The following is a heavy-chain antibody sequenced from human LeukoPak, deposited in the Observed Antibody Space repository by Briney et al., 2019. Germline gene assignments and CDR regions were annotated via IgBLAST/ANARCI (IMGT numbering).Heavy chain of an antibody. Sequence: SETLSLTCAVYGGSFSGYYWSWIRQPPGKGLEWIGEINHSGSTNYNPSLKGRVTISVDTSKNQFSLKLSSVTAADTAVYYCARGRSIGGLDYWGQGTLVTVSS. D-gene: IGHD3-10*01. CDR1: GGSFSGYY. CDR3: ARGRSIGGLDY. J-gene: IGHJ4*02. V-gene: IGHV4-34*01. CDR2: INHSGST.